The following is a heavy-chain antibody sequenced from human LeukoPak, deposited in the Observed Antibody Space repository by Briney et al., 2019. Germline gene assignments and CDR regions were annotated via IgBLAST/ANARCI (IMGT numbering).Heavy chain of an antibody. CDR1: GDSISSYY. CDR3: ARGYHYFSGYSLSYFDY. J-gene: IGHJ4*02. Sequence: SDTLSLTCTVSGDSISSYYWTGIRQPRGKALEGLGYIYCSESTNYNPSLKSRVTISIDTSKNQFSLKLRSVTAAETAVYYCARGYHYFSGYSLSYFDYWGQGTLVTVSS. CDR2: IYCSEST. D-gene: IGHD3-3*01. V-gene: IGHV4-59*07.